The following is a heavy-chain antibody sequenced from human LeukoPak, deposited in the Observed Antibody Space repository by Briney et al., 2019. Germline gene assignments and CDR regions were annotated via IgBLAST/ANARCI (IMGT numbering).Heavy chain of an antibody. Sequence: GRSLRLSCAASGFTVDDYAMHWVRQAPGKGLEWVSGISWNSGSIGYADSVKGRFTISRDNAKNSLYLQMNSLRAEDTALYYCAKDQGSSGYYLEFDYWGQGTLVTVSS. D-gene: IGHD3-22*01. CDR3: AKDQGSSGYYLEFDY. CDR1: GFTVDDYA. V-gene: IGHV3-9*01. J-gene: IGHJ4*02. CDR2: ISWNSGSI.